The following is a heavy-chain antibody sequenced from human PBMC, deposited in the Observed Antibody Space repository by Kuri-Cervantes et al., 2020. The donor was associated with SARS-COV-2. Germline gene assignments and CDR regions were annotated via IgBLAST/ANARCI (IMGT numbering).Heavy chain of an antibody. CDR2: ISYDGSNK. J-gene: IGHJ4*02. CDR1: GFTFSSYA. D-gene: IGHD4-11*01. V-gene: IGHV3-30-3*01. Sequence: GGSLRLSCAASGFTFSSYAMHWVRQAPGKGLEGVAVISYDGSNKYYADSVKGRFTISRDNSKNTLYLQMNSLRAEDTAVYYCARLTVTTAIDGDYWGQGTLVTVSS. CDR3: ARLTVTTAIDGDY.